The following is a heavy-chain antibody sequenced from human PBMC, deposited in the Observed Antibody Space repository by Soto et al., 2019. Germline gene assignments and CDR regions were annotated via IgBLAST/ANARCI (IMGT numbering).Heavy chain of an antibody. Sequence: EVQLVESGRGLVKPGGSLRLSCAASGFTFSSYSMNWVRQAPGKGLEWVSSISSSSSYIYYADSVKGRFTISRDNAKNSLYLQMNSLRAEDTAVYYCARDSGGSYNADAFDIWGQGTMVTVSS. CDR1: GFTFSSYS. V-gene: IGHV3-21*01. CDR3: ARDSGGSYNADAFDI. D-gene: IGHD1-26*01. CDR2: ISSSSSYI. J-gene: IGHJ3*02.